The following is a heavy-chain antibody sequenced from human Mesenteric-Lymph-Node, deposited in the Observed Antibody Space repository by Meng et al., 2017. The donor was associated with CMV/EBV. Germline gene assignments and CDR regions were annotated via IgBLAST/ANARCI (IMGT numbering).Heavy chain of an antibody. CDR2: IDHSGRT. D-gene: IGHD6-19*01. CDR3: AGVPRYSSGWYGRDDY. CDR1: GDSISSYF. V-gene: IGHV4-59*12. J-gene: IGHJ4*02. Sequence: SETLSLTCTMSGDSISSYFCSWIRQPPGRGLEWIGYIDHSGRTFYNPSLKSRVTISIDTSKNQFSLKLSSVTAADTAMYYCAGVPRYSSGWYGRDDYWGQGTLVTVSS.